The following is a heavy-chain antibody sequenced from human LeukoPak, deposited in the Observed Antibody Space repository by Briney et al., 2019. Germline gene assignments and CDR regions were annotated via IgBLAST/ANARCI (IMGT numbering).Heavy chain of an antibody. CDR1: GYSFTSYW. V-gene: IGHV5-10-1*01. Sequence: GESLKISCKGSGYSFTSYWISWVRQMPGKGLEWMGRIDPSDSYTNYSPSFQGHVTISADKSISTAYLQWSSLKASDTAMYYCVRGHQSSGWYGGMDVWGKGTTVTVSS. J-gene: IGHJ6*04. CDR2: IDPSDSYT. D-gene: IGHD6-19*01. CDR3: VRGHQSSGWYGGMDV.